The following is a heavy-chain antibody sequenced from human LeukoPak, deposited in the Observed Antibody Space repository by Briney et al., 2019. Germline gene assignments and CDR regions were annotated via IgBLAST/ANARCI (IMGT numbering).Heavy chain of an antibody. D-gene: IGHD3-10*01. J-gene: IGHJ3*02. CDR1: GFTFSSYA. CDR2: ISGSGGST. V-gene: IGHV3-23*01. CDR3: ATPYYYGSGSYYTLDDAFDI. Sequence: PGGSLRLSCAASGFTFSSYAMSWVRQAAGKGLEWVSAISGSGGSTYYADSVKGRFTISRDNSKNTLYLQMNSLRAEDTAVYYCATPYYYGSGSYYTLDDAFDIWGQGTMVTVSS.